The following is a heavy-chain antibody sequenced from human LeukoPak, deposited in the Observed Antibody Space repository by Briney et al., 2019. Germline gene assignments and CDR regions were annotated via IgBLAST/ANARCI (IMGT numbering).Heavy chain of an antibody. V-gene: IGHV5-51*01. CDR2: IYPGDSDT. Sequence: GESLKISCKGSGYSFRNYWIGWVRQMPGKGLEWMGIIYPGDSDTRYSPSFQGQVTISADKSISTAYLQWSSLKASDTAMYYCARRPLWFGESPEYYFDYWGQGTLVTVSS. CDR3: ARRPLWFGESPEYYFDY. J-gene: IGHJ4*02. CDR1: GYSFRNYW. D-gene: IGHD3-10*01.